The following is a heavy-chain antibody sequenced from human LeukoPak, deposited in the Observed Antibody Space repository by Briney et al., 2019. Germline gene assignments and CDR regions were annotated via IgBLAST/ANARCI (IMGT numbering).Heavy chain of an antibody. J-gene: IGHJ3*02. D-gene: IGHD3-3*01. CDR3: ARLASYDFWSGSEAFDI. CDR1: GGSFSGYY. V-gene: IGHV4-34*01. CDR2: INHSGST. Sequence: SETLSLTCAVYGGSFSGYYWSWIRQPPGKGLEWIGEINHSGSTNYNPSLKSRVTISVDTSKNQFSLKLSSVTAADTAVYYCARLASYDFWSGSEAFDIWGQGTMVTVSS.